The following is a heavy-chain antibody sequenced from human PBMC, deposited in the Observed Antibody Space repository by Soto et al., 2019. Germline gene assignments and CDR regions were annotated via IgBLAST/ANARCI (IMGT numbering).Heavy chain of an antibody. Sequence: GGSLRLSCAASGFSFSKYKMNWVRQAPGKGLEWVASISSGSSDTWYADSVKGRFIISRDNAQNSLFLQMNTLRPEDTAMYYCARVAYWGPGTQVTVSS. CDR1: GFSFSKYK. J-gene: IGHJ4*02. CDR3: ARVAY. CDR2: ISSGSSDT. V-gene: IGHV3-21*01.